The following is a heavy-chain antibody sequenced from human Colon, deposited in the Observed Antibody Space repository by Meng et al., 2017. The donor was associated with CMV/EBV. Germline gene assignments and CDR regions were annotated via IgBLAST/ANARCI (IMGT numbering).Heavy chain of an antibody. V-gene: IGHV3-9*01. Sequence: GGSLRLSCAASGFTFDDSAMHWVRQVPGKGLEWVSSISRNGGSTGYADSVKGRFTISRDNAKKSLYLQMNSLRAEDTALYYCAKASCSSISCYQDHYYGMDDWGQGTTVTVSS. CDR3: AKASCSSISCYQDHYYGMDD. CDR2: ISRNGGST. CDR1: GFTFDDSA. D-gene: IGHD2-2*01. J-gene: IGHJ6*02.